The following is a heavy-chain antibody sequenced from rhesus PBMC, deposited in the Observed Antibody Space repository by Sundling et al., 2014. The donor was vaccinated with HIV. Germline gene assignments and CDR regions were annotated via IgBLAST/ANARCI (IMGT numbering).Heavy chain of an antibody. CDR1: GGSISSSY. CDR2: IFGSGSST. CDR3: ARVYSSFSYDAFDF. J-gene: IGHJ3*01. D-gene: IGHD5-12*01. Sequence: QLQLQESGPGLAKPSETLSVTCAVSGGSISSSYWSWSRLGPGKGLEWIGHIFGSGSSTNYNPSLKSRVTLSVDTSKNQLSLKLNSVTAADTAVYYCARVYSSFSYDAFDFWGQGLRVTVSS. V-gene: IGHV4-169*01.